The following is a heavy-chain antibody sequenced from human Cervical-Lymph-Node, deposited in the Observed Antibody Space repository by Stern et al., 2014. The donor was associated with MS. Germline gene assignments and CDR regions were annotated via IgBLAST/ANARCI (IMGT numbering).Heavy chain of an antibody. CDR3: ARDRASAWYALDF. CDR1: GYIFTAYY. CDR2: INPYNGET. V-gene: IGHV1-2*02. D-gene: IGHD6-19*01. Sequence: QVQLVQSGAEVTKPGASVKVSCKPSGYIFTAYYIHWVRQAPGQGLEWMGWINPYNGETHYAQSFQGRVTMTRDPSLTTVYMEFSKLRSDDMALYFCARDRASAWYALDFWGQGTLVTVSS. J-gene: IGHJ4*02.